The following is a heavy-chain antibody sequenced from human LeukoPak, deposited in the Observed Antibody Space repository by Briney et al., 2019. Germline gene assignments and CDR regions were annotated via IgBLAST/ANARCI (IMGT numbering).Heavy chain of an antibody. V-gene: IGHV3-21*01. J-gene: IGHJ6*02. D-gene: IGHD5-24*01. CDR1: GFTFSSYS. Sequence: GGSLRLSCAASGFTFSSYSMNWVRQAPGKGLEWVSSISSSSSYIYYADSVKGRFTISRDNAKNSLYLQMNSLRAEDTAVYYCARETRVRWLQLSHYYGMDVWGQGTTVTVSS. CDR3: ARETRVRWLQLSHYYGMDV. CDR2: ISSSSSYI.